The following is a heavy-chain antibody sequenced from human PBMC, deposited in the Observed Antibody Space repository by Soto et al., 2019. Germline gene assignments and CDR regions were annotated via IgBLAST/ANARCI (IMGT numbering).Heavy chain of an antibody. V-gene: IGHV4-34*01. CDR3: ARTRYENFWSGYYDWFDP. CDR2: INHSGST. CDR1: GGSFSGYY. D-gene: IGHD3-3*01. J-gene: IGHJ5*02. Sequence: SETLSLTCAVYGGSFSGYYWSWIRQPPGKGLEWIGEINHSGSTNYNPSLKRRVTISVNTSKIQFSLRLSSVTAAETAVYYCARTRYENFWSGYYDWFDPWGQGTLVTVSS.